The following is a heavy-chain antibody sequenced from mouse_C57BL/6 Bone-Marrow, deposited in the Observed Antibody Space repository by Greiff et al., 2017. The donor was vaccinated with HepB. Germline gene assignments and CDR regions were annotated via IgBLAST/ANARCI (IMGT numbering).Heavy chain of an antibody. D-gene: IGHD1-1*01. V-gene: IGHV1-64*01. CDR1: GYTFTSYW. CDR2: IHPNSGST. Sequence: QVHVKQPGAELVKPGASVKLSCKASGYTFTSYWMHWVKQRPGQGLEWIGMIHPNSGSTNYNEKFKSKATLTVDKSSSTAYMQLSSLTSEDSAVYYCARILYYYGSSSFAYWGQGTLVTVSA. CDR3: ARILYYYGSSSFAY. J-gene: IGHJ3*01.